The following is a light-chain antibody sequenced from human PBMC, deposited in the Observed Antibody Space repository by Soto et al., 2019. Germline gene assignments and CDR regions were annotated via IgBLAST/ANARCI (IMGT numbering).Light chain of an antibody. CDR3: QQRSNWT. V-gene: IGKV3-11*01. CDR2: DAS. J-gene: IGKJ1*01. CDR1: QSVSSY. Sequence: IVLTQSPATLSLSPGERATLSCRASQSVSSYLAWYQQKPGQAPRLLIYDASNRATGIPARFSGSGSGTDFTLTISSLEPEDFAVYYCQQRSNWTFGQGTKVEFK.